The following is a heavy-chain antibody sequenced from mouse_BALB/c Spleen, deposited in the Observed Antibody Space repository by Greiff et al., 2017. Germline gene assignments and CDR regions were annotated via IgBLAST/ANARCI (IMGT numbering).Heavy chain of an antibody. CDR1: GDSITSGY. CDR3: ARSPIYYDRAMDY. D-gene: IGHD1-1*01. J-gene: IGHJ4*01. CDR2: ISYSGST. V-gene: IGHV3-8*02. Sequence: VHVKQSGPSLVKPSQTLSLTCSVTGDSITSGYWNWIRKFPGNKLEYMGYISYSGSTYYNPSLKSRISITRDTSKNQYYLQLNSVTTEDTATYYCARSPIYYDRAMDYWGQGTSVTVSS.